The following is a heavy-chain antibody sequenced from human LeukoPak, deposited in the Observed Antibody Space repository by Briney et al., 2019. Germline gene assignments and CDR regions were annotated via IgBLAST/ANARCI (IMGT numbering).Heavy chain of an antibody. CDR2: IYYSGST. Sequence: SETLSLTYTVSGGSISSYYWSWIRQPPGKGLEWIGYIYYSGSTNYNPSLKSRVTISVDTSKNQFSLKLSSVTAADTAVYYCASSHDFKAFDIWGQGTMVTVSS. CDR1: GGSISSYY. V-gene: IGHV4-59*08. CDR3: ASSHDFKAFDI. D-gene: IGHD3/OR15-3a*01. J-gene: IGHJ3*02.